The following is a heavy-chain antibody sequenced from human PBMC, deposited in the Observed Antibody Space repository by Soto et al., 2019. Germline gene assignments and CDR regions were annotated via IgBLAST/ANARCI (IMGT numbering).Heavy chain of an antibody. CDR2: IYYSGST. Sequence: SETLSLSGTVSGGSISSGGYYWSWIRQHPGKGLEWIGYIYYSGSTYYNPSLKSRVTISVDTSKNQFSLKLSSVTAADTAVYYCAREETVGATNWLDPWGQGTLVTVSS. CDR1: GGSISSGGYY. V-gene: IGHV4-31*03. CDR3: AREETVGATNWLDP. D-gene: IGHD1-26*01. J-gene: IGHJ5*02.